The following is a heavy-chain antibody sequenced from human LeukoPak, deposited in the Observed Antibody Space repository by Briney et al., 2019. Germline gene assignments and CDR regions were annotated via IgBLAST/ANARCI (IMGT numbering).Heavy chain of an antibody. CDR3: AREEAIRAYYYGSGSYHYFDY. CDR2: ISYDRSNK. Sequence: GRSLRLSCAASGFTFSSYAMHWVRQAPGKGLEWVAVISYDRSNKYYADSVKGRFTISRDNSKNTLYLQMNSLRAEDTAVYYCAREEAIRAYYYGSGSYHYFDYWGQGTLVTVSS. D-gene: IGHD3-10*01. J-gene: IGHJ4*02. V-gene: IGHV3-30-3*01. CDR1: GFTFSSYA.